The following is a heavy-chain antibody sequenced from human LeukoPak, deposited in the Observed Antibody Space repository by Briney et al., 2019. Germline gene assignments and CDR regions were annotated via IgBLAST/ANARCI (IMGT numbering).Heavy chain of an antibody. CDR1: GGSISGYT. Sequence: SETLSLTCTVSGGSISGYTWSWIRQPAGKGLEWIGRIYASGSTNYNPSLQGRGTMSVDTSRGQFFLMVHSVTAADTAVYYCARGVVGATAFAYWGQGTVVTASS. D-gene: IGHD1-26*01. V-gene: IGHV4-4*07. CDR2: IYASGST. J-gene: IGHJ4*02. CDR3: ARGVVGATAFAY.